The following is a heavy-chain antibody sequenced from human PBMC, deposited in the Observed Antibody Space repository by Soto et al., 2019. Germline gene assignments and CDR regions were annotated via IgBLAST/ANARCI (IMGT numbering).Heavy chain of an antibody. V-gene: IGHV4-61*01. J-gene: IGHJ4*02. CDR3: ARSRRTGTTWLDY. CDR2: IYYSGST. Sequence: SETLSLTCTVSGGSVSSGSYYWSWIRQPPGKGLEWIGYIYYSGSTNYNPSLKSRVTISVDTSKNQFSLKLSSVTAADTAVYYCARSRRTGTTWLDYWGQGTLATVSS. D-gene: IGHD1-7*01. CDR1: GGSVSSGSYY.